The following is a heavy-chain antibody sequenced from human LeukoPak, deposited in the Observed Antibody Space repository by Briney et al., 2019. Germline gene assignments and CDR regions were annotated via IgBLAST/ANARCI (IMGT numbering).Heavy chain of an antibody. D-gene: IGHD3-10*01. Sequence: GGSLRLSCAASEFTFRSYGMHGVRQAPGKGLEWVALILYDGTNKYYADSVKGRFTISRANSKNTLYLQMNSLRAEDTAVYYCAKDFDRGSASHYFDLWGRGTLVSASS. CDR2: ILYDGTNK. CDR3: AKDFDRGSASHYFDL. V-gene: IGHV3-30*18. CDR1: EFTFRSYG. J-gene: IGHJ2*01.